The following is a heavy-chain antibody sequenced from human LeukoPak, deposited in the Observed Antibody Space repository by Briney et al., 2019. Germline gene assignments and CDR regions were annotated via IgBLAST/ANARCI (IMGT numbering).Heavy chain of an antibody. CDR2: FYYSGST. CDR1: GGSFSTYY. V-gene: IGHV4-59*01. Sequence: SETLSLTCTVTGGSFSTYYWSWIRQTPGKGLEWIGHFYYSGSTTYNPSLKSRVTISVDTSRDQFSLKLTSVSAADAAVYYCARGQGGNYYLNYFDYWGQGALVTVSS. CDR3: ARGQGGNYYLNYFDY. J-gene: IGHJ4*02. D-gene: IGHD1-26*01.